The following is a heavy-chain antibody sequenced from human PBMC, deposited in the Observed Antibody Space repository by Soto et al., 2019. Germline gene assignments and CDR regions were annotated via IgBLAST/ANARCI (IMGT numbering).Heavy chain of an antibody. V-gene: IGHV5-51*01. J-gene: IGHJ5*02. CDR1: GYRFSSNW. D-gene: IGHD1-26*01. Sequence: PGESLKISCEASGYRFSSNWIGWVRQMPGKGLEWMGLINPVDSETRYGPSFQGQVIISVDRSINTAYLQWSSLKASDTAMYYCARYSGSTLAKNWFDPWGQGTLVTVSS. CDR2: INPVDSET. CDR3: ARYSGSTLAKNWFDP.